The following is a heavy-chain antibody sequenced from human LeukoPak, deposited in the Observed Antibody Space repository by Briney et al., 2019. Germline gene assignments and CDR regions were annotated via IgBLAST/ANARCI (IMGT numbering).Heavy chain of an antibody. J-gene: IGHJ5*02. V-gene: IGHV4-34*01. Sequence: SETLSLTCAVYGGSFSGHYWSWIRQPPGKGLEWIGEINHSGSTNYNPSLKSRVTISVDTSKNQFSLKLSSVTAADTAVYYCARGSRGGYSYGLNWFDPWGQGTLVTVSS. CDR1: GGSFSGHY. CDR3: ARGSRGGYSYGLNWFDP. D-gene: IGHD5-18*01. CDR2: INHSGST.